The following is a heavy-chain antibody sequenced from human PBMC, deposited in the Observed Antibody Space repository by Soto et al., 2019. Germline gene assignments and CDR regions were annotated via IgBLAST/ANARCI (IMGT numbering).Heavy chain of an antibody. CDR2: IDYSGKT. CDR3: VRDLSSGYGYYYIDY. V-gene: IGHV4-38-2*02. J-gene: IGHJ4*02. Sequence: SETLSLTCSVSGWLISSGYYWGWVRQTPGKGLECLGSIDYSGKTYKNPSLKSRVSASVDLSQNHFSLNLRSVAAADTAVYFCVRDLSSGYGYYYIDYCGQGSLVAVSS. CDR1: GWLISSGYY. D-gene: IGHD3-22*01.